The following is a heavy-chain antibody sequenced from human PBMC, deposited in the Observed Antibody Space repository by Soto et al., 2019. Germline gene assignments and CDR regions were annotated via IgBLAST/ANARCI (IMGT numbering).Heavy chain of an antibody. CDR1: GYAFTSYG. J-gene: IGHJ4*02. D-gene: IGHD2-15*01. CDR3: AREGGSGEPSDY. Sequence: GAAVQGSCKAAGYAFTSYGISWVRQAPGQGLEWMGWISAYNGNTNYAQKLQGRVTMTTDTSTSTAYMELRSLRSDDTAVYYCAREGGSGEPSDYWGQGTLVTVSS. CDR2: ISAYNGNT. V-gene: IGHV1-18*01.